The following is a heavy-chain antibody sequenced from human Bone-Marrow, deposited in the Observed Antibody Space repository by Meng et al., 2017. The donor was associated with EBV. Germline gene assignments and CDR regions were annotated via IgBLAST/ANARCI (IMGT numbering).Heavy chain of an antibody. Sequence: GQVQESGPGLGKPSQTLSLPCAATGDSINSGGYYWSWIRQAPGKGLEWIGYIFFRGETYYTSSFRSRTTISLDTSKNQFSLKLTSVTAADTAVYYCARAGGSFTVDPWGQGALVTVSS. CDR2: IFFRGET. CDR3: ARAGGSFTVDP. V-gene: IGHV4-30-4*08. D-gene: IGHD1-26*01. J-gene: IGHJ5*02. CDR1: GDSINSGGYY.